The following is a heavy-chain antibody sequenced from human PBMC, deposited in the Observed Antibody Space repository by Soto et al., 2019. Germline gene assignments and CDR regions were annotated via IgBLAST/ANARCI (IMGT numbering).Heavy chain of an antibody. D-gene: IGHD5-12*01. CDR3: ERANLVARKCFDH. CDR1: GATVSHGLFN. CDR2: IYYIVST. J-gene: IGHJ4*02. Sequence: LCPTCIATGATVSHGLFNSVCIPPATGKGLEWIGYIYYIVSTNYNPRLKSHVTISVDSSKNQFYMKLGSVTAADKAAFDCERANLVARKCFDHWGQRSL. V-gene: IGHV4-61*01.